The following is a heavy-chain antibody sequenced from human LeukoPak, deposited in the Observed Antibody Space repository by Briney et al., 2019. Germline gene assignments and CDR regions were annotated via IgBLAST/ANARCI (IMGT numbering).Heavy chain of an antibody. CDR3: ARCGNPKVGKFDY. V-gene: IGHV3-33*01. J-gene: IGHJ4*02. D-gene: IGHD4-23*01. CDR2: IWFAGSNE. CDR1: GFTFGSYG. Sequence: SPRLSCAASGFTFGSYGMQWVCQAPGKGQERVAVIWFAGSNEFYADSAKGRFTISRDNIKNMVYLQMNSLRAEDTAVYYCARCGNPKVGKFDYWGQGALVCVSS.